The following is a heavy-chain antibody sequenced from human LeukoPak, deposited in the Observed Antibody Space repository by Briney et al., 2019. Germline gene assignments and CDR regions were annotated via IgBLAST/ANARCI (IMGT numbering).Heavy chain of an antibody. CDR3: ARDHCSGGSCYSDY. Sequence: SETLSLTCTVSGGSIRSYYWSWIRQPAGKGLEWIGRIYTSGSTNYNPSLKSRVTMSVDTSKNQFSLKLSSVTAADTAVYYCARDHCSGGSCYSDYWGQGTLVTVSS. J-gene: IGHJ4*02. CDR1: GGSIRSYY. V-gene: IGHV4-4*07. D-gene: IGHD2-15*01. CDR2: IYTSGST.